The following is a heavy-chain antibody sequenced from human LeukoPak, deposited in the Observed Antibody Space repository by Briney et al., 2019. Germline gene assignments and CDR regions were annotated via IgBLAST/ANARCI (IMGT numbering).Heavy chain of an antibody. Sequence: PSETLSLTCTVSGVSISSSSYYWGWIRQPPGKGLARIESSYYSGRTYYNQSFKSRVTISVDTSKNQFSLKLSSVTAADTAVYYCARHSGPLYDSSGYYSDDAFDIWGQGTMITVSS. CDR3: ARHSGPLYDSSGYYSDDAFDI. J-gene: IGHJ3*02. V-gene: IGHV4-39*01. D-gene: IGHD3-22*01. CDR1: GVSISSSSYY. CDR2: SYYSGRT.